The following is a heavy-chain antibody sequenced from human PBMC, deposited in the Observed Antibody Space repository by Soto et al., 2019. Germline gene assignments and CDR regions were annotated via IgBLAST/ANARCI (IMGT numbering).Heavy chain of an antibody. J-gene: IGHJ4*02. CDR2: VNPIVSMS. CDR3: ASSYGSGYRAFDY. Sequence: QVQLVQSGAEVKRPGSSVKVSCKASGDTFNFYSINWVRQAPGVGLEWMGRVNPIVSMSNYAQKFQGRVTMTADKATGTAYMEPSSLRSEDTAIYYCASSYGSGYRAFDYWGQGALVTVSS. D-gene: IGHD3-10*01. V-gene: IGHV1-69*02. CDR1: GDTFNFYS.